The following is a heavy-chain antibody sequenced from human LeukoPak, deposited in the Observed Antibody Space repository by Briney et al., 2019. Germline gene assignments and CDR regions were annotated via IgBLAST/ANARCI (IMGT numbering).Heavy chain of an antibody. Sequence: SETLSLTCTVSGGSTSTYYLSWIRQPAGKGLEWIGRIYTNGITDYNPSLQSRVTMSVDTSKNQFSLKLNSVTAADTAVYYCARDVPAAAGNWFDPWGQGTLVTVSS. J-gene: IGHJ5*02. CDR1: GGSTSTYY. CDR3: ARDVPAAAGNWFDP. CDR2: IYTNGIT. D-gene: IGHD2-2*01. V-gene: IGHV4-4*07.